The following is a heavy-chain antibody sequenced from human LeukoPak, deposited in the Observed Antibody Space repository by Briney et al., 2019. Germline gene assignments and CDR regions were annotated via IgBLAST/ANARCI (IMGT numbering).Heavy chain of an antibody. D-gene: IGHD4-17*01. V-gene: IGHV3-30-3*01. J-gene: IGHJ4*02. Sequence: PGGSLRLSCAASGFTFSSYAMHWVRQAPGKGLEWVAVISYDGSNKYYADSVKGRFTISRDNSKNTLYLQMNSLRAEDTAVYYCARDHREDYGDSSGRFDYWGQGTLVTVSS. CDR2: ISYDGSNK. CDR3: ARDHREDYGDSSGRFDY. CDR1: GFTFSSYA.